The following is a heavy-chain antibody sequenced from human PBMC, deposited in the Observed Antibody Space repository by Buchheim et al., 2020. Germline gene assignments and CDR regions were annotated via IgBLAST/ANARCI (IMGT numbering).Heavy chain of an antibody. CDR1: GFTFSSYA. D-gene: IGHD1-26*01. Sequence: QVQLVESGGGVVQPGRSLRLSCAASGFTFSSYAMHWVRQAPGKGLEWVAVISYDGSNKYYADSVKGRFTISRDNSKNTLYLQMNSLRAEDTAAYYCARDRGPPRSNYYYYGMDVWGQGTT. J-gene: IGHJ6*02. V-gene: IGHV3-30*04. CDR3: ARDRGPPRSNYYYYGMDV. CDR2: ISYDGSNK.